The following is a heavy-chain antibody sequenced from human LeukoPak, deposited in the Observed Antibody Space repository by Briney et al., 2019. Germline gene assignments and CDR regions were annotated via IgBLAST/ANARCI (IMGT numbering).Heavy chain of an antibody. Sequence: SQTLSLTCAISGDSVSSNSAAWNWIRQSPPRGLEWLGGTYYRSNWYNDYAVSVKSRITINPDTSKNQFSLQLNSVTPEDTAVYYCARGRYCSSTSCYHWFDPWGQGTLVTVSS. V-gene: IGHV6-1*01. J-gene: IGHJ5*02. CDR3: ARGRYCSSTSCYHWFDP. D-gene: IGHD2-2*01. CDR2: TYYRSNWYN. CDR1: GDSVSSNSAA.